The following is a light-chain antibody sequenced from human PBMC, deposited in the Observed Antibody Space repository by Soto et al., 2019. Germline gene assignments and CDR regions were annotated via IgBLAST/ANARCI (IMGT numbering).Light chain of an antibody. CDR3: QKYSSAGT. CDR1: QGISHY. Sequence: DIQMTQSPSSLSASVGDRVTITCRASQGISHYLARYQQKPGKVPKLLIYAASTLQSGVPSRFSASGSGTDFTLTISSLLLEDVATDYCQKYSSAGTFGQGTKVEIK. V-gene: IGKV1-27*01. J-gene: IGKJ1*01. CDR2: AAS.